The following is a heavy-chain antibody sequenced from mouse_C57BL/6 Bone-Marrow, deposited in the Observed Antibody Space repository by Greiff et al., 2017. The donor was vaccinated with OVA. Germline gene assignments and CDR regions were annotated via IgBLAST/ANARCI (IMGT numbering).Heavy chain of an antibody. CDR3: ARSDYGSSYGWYFDV. CDR1: GYTFTSYW. Sequence: QVQLQQPGAELVKPGASVKLSCKASGYTFTSYWMHWVKQRPGRGLEWIGRIDPNSGGTKYNEKFKSKATLTVDKPSSTAYMQLSSLTSEDSAVFDCARSDYGSSYGWYFDVWGTGTTVTVSS. J-gene: IGHJ1*03. CDR2: IDPNSGGT. D-gene: IGHD1-1*01. V-gene: IGHV1-72*01.